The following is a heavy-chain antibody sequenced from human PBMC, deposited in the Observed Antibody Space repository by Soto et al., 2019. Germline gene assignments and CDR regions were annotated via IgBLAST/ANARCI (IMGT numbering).Heavy chain of an antibody. CDR2: IKQDGSER. CDR1: GFSISDYW. J-gene: IGHJ4*02. CDR3: TRGHYCTPL. D-gene: IGHD4-4*01. V-gene: IGHV3-7*01. Sequence: GGSLRLSCAASGFSISDYWMSWVRQAPGQGLEWVANIKQDGSERYYVDSVKGRFTISKDNARNSVYLQMSSLRVEDTAVYYCTRGHYCTPLGGQGTRVTVSS.